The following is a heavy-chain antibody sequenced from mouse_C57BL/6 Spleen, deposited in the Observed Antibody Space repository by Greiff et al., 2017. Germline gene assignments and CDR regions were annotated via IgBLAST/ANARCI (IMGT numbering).Heavy chain of an antibody. CDR1: GYTFTDYY. Sequence: QVQLQQSGAELVRPGASVKLSCKASGYTFTDYYINWVKQSPGQGLEWIARIYPGSGNTYYNEKFKGKATLTAEKSSSTAYMQLSSLTSEDSAVYFCARDYGNHYAMDYWGQGTSVTVSS. D-gene: IGHD2-1*01. V-gene: IGHV1-76*01. J-gene: IGHJ4*01. CDR2: IYPGSGNT. CDR3: ARDYGNHYAMDY.